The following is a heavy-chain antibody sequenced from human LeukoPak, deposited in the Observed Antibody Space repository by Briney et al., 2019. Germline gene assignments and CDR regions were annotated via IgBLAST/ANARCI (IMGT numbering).Heavy chain of an antibody. D-gene: IGHD4-17*01. CDR3: ARRRGGYGDGDFDY. CDR2: TRGDTST. Sequence: GGSLRLSCAASGSTASSTTIIWVRQAPGKGRECVSYTRGDTSTEYAEYVRGRFTISRDDAKNTVYLQMNSLRVEDTSVYYCARRRGGYGDGDFDYWGQGALVTVSS. J-gene: IGHJ4*02. V-gene: IGHV3-66*04. CDR1: GSTASSTT.